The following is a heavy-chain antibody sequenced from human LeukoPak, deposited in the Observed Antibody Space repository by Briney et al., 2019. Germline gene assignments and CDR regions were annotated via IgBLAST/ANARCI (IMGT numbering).Heavy chain of an antibody. CDR3: TTGEPAMVSLDYYYYYMDV. CDR2: IYHSGST. Sequence: SGTLSLACAVSGGSISSSNWWSWVRQPPGKGLEWIGEIYHSGSTNYNPSLKSRVTISVDKSKNQFSLKLSSVTAADTAVYYCTTGEPAMVSLDYYYYYMDVWGKGTTVTVSS. CDR1: GGSISSSNW. V-gene: IGHV4-4*02. J-gene: IGHJ6*03. D-gene: IGHD5-18*01.